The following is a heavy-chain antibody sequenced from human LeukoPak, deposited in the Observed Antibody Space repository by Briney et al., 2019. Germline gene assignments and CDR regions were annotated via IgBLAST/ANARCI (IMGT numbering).Heavy chain of an antibody. CDR2: ISGSGGST. CDR1: GFTFSSYA. J-gene: IGHJ3*02. Sequence: GGSLRLSCAASGFTFSSYAMSWVRQAPGKGLEWVSAISGSGGSTYYADSVKGRFTIARDNSKNTLYLQMNSLRAEDTAVYYCAKTAYYYDRSGSKDAFDIWGQGTMVTVSS. D-gene: IGHD3-22*01. CDR3: AKTAYYYDRSGSKDAFDI. V-gene: IGHV3-23*01.